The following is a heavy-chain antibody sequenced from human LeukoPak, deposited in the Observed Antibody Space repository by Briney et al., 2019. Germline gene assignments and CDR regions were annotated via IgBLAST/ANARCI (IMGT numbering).Heavy chain of an antibody. Sequence: GGSLRLSCAASGFTSSHFWMSWVRQAPGKGLEWVAYIKKTGSETYYVDSVKGRFTITRDNTRNSLFLQMYSLRAEDTAVYFCAREDGYCSGGNCYSYFDSWGQGTLVTVSS. D-gene: IGHD2-15*01. CDR1: GFTSSHFW. CDR2: IKKTGSET. V-gene: IGHV3-7*01. CDR3: AREDGYCSGGNCYSYFDS. J-gene: IGHJ4*02.